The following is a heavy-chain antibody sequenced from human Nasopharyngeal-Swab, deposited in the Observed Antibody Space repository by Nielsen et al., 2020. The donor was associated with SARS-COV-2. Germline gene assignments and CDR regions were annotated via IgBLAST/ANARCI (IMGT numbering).Heavy chain of an antibody. D-gene: IGHD3-3*01. V-gene: IGHV4-59*01. J-gene: IGHJ6*03. Sequence: GQAAGKGVWWIGYIYYSGSTNYNPSLKSRIAISVDTSKNQFSLKLSSVTAADTAVYYCARVGGLWSAGFYYYYMDVWGKGTTVTVSS. CDR3: ARVGGLWSAGFYYYYMDV. CDR2: IYYSGST.